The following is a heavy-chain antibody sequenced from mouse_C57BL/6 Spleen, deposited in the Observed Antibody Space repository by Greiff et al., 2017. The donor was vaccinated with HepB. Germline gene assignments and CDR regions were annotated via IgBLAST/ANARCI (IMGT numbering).Heavy chain of an antibody. CDR3: ARGLGWFAY. CDR2: IDPSDSET. J-gene: IGHJ3*01. Sequence: KESCKASGYTFTSYWMHWVKQRPIQGLEWIGNIDPSDSETHYNQKFKDKATLTVDKSSSTAYMQLSSLTSEDSAVYYCARGLGWFAYWGQGTLVTVSA. V-gene: IGHV1-52*01. D-gene: IGHD4-1*01. CDR1: GYTFTSYW.